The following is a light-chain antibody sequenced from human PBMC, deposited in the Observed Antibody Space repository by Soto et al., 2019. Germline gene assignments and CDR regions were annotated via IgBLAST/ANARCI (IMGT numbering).Light chain of an antibody. CDR2: DAS. Sequence: DIQMTQSPSTVSAYVGDRVTITCRASQNIGTSLAWYQQTPGKAPKLLISDASTLESGVPSRFGGSGSGTEFTLSITSLQPDDFATYYCQQYNSYPWTFGQGTKVDIK. CDR1: QNIGTS. CDR3: QQYNSYPWT. J-gene: IGKJ1*01. V-gene: IGKV1-5*01.